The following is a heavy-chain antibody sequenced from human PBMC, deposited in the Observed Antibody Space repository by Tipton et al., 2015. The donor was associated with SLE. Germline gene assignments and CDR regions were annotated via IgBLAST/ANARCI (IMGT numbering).Heavy chain of an antibody. D-gene: IGHD3-9*01. Sequence: SLRLSCAASGFTFSTHAMTWFRQAPGKGLEWVATVGYSGADRYYLDSVKGRSSISKDTSKNTLYLQMTSLRAEDTAVYYCAKDVDISTGDHFMDVWGKGTTVTVSS. CDR2: VGYSGADR. V-gene: IGHV3-23*01. CDR3: AKDVDISTGDHFMDV. J-gene: IGHJ6*03. CDR1: GFTFSTHA.